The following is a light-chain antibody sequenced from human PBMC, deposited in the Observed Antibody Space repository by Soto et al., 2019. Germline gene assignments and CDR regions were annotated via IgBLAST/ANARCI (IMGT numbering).Light chain of an antibody. V-gene: IGKV3-20*01. CDR3: QQYGSSPPYT. CDR2: AAS. CDR1: RSFSSSY. Sequence: EIVLTQSPGTLSLSPGERATLSCRASRSFSSSYLAWYQQKPGQAPRLLIYAASTRATGIPDRFSGSGSATDFTITISRLEPEDSAVYYCQQYGSSPPYTFGRGTRLEIK. J-gene: IGKJ2*01.